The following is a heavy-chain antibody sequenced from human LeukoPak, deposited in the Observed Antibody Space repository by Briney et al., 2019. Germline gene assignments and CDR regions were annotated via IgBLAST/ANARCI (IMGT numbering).Heavy chain of an antibody. Sequence: SVKVSCKASGGTFSSYAISWVRQAPGQGLGWMGGIIPIFGTANYAQKFQGRVTITADESTSTAYMELSGLRSDDTAVYYCARVVDYYGSGSYYGGHWFDPWGQGTLVTVSS. CDR3: ARVVDYYGSGSYYGGHWFDP. J-gene: IGHJ5*02. V-gene: IGHV1-69*13. D-gene: IGHD3-10*01. CDR2: IIPIFGTA. CDR1: GGTFSSYA.